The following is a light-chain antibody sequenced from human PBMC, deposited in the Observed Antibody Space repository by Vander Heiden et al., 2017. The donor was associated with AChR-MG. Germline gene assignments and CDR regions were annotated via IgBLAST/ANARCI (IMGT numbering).Light chain of an antibody. Sequence: QSTLTPPPSVSGSLGQSVTITCTGTSSDMTTYNRGSWYQQPPGTAPRLIIFEVKNRPSGVPDRFFGSKSGNTASLVISGLQAEDEADYFCSAFTSTSTPSVLFGGGTKVTVL. J-gene: IGLJ3*02. CDR1: SSDMTTYNR. CDR2: EVK. V-gene: IGLV2-18*02. CDR3: SAFTSTSTPSVL.